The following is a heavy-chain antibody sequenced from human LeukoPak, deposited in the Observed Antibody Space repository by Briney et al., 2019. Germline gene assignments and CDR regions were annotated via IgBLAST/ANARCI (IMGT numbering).Heavy chain of an antibody. D-gene: IGHD3-10*01. CDR1: GFTFSSYA. V-gene: IGHV3-30-3*01. Sequence: GGSLRLSCAASGFTFSSYAMHWVRQAPGKGLEWVAVISYDGSNKYYADSVKGRFTISRDNSKNTLYLQMNSLRAEDTAVYYCASRLWFGEQPDYWGQGTLVTVSS. J-gene: IGHJ4*02. CDR2: ISYDGSNK. CDR3: ASRLWFGEQPDY.